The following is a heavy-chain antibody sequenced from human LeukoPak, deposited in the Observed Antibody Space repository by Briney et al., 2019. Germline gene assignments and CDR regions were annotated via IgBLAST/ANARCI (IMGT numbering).Heavy chain of an antibody. CDR2: ISGSGGST. CDR3: AKLGWELLPSFDY. V-gene: IGHV3-23*01. D-gene: IGHD1-26*01. Sequence: GGSLRLSCAASGFTFSSYAMSWVRQAPGKGLEGVSVISGSGGSTYYADSVKGRFTISRDNSKNTLYLQMNSLRAEDTAVYYCAKLGWELLPSFDYWGQGTLVTVSS. J-gene: IGHJ4*02. CDR1: GFTFSSYA.